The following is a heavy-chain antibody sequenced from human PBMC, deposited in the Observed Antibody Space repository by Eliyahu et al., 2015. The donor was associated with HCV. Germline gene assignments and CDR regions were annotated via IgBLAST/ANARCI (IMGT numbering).Heavy chain of an antibody. CDR1: GFTFSSHA. J-gene: IGHJ4*02. CDR2: ISYDGSNK. Sequence: QVQLVESGGGVVQPGRSLRLSCAASGFTFSSHAMHWVRQAPGKGLEWVAVISYDGSNKYYADSVKGRFTISRDNSKNTLYLQMNSLRAEXTAVYYCARGGLGYYDSSGYYGYFDYWGQGTLVTVSS. V-gene: IGHV3-30-3*01. CDR3: ARGGLGYYDSSGYYGYFDY. D-gene: IGHD3-22*01.